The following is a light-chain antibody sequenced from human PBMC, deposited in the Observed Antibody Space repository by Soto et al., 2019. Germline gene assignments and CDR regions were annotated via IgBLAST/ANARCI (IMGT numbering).Light chain of an antibody. CDR3: QQRSNWT. Sequence: EIVLTQSPGTLSLSPGERVTLSCRASQSISNNHLAWYQQKPGQAPRLLIYDASNRATGIPARFSGSGSGTDFTLTISSLEPEDFAVYYCQQRSNWTFGQGTKVDIK. CDR1: QSISNN. V-gene: IGKV3-11*01. J-gene: IGKJ1*01. CDR2: DAS.